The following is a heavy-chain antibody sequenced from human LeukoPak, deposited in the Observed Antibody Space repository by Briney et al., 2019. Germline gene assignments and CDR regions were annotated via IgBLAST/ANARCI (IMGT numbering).Heavy chain of an antibody. V-gene: IGHV3-23*01. CDR3: AKEQASHAFDI. CDR2: ISGSGGST. J-gene: IGHJ3*02. CDR1: GFTVSNYY. Sequence: GGSLRLSCAASGFTVSNYYMNWVRQAPGKGLEWVSAISGSGGSTYYADSVKGRFTISRDNSKNTLYLQMNSLRAEDTAVYYCAKEQASHAFDIWGQGTMVTVSS.